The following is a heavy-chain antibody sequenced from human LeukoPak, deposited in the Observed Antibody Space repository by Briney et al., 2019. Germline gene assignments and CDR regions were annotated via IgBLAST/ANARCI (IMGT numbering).Heavy chain of an antibody. CDR2: IYTSGST. V-gene: IGHV4-4*07. D-gene: IGHD3-9*01. Sequence: PSETLSLTCTVSGGSISSYYWSWIRQPAGKGLEWIGRIYTSGSTNYNPSLKSRVTTSVDTSKNQFSLKLSSVTAADTAVYYCARLNDILTGYPNWFDPWGQGTLVTVSS. CDR3: ARLNDILTGYPNWFDP. J-gene: IGHJ5*02. CDR1: GGSISSYY.